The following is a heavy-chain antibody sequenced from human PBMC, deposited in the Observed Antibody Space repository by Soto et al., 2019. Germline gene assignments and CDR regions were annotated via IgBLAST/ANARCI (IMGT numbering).Heavy chain of an antibody. CDR2: INYDGYS. CDR3: ARHGFGPLHGLVDV. J-gene: IGHJ6*02. Sequence: QVQLQESGPGLVKPSETLSLTCTVSGGSITNYYCSWFRQPPGKGLEWIGYINYDGYSAYNLSLKRPVTLSMDASNTQFSLMLESVTATDTAVYYCARHGFGPLHGLVDVWGPGTTVIVSS. CDR1: GGSITNYY. D-gene: IGHD3-10*01. V-gene: IGHV4-59*08.